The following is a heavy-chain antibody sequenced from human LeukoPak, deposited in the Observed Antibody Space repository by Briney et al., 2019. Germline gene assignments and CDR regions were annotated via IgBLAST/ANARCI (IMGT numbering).Heavy chain of an antibody. Sequence: SETLSLTCAVYGGSFSGYYWSWIRQPPGKGLEWIGEINHSGSTNYNPSLKSRVTISVDTSKNQFSLKLSSVTAADTAVYYCARGDSSGWYYFDYWGQGTLVTVSS. CDR2: INHSGST. V-gene: IGHV4-34*01. J-gene: IGHJ4*02. CDR1: GGSFSGYY. D-gene: IGHD6-19*01. CDR3: ARGDSSGWYYFDY.